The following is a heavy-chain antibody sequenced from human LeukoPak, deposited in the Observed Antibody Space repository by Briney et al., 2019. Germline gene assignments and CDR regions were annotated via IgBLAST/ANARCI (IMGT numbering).Heavy chain of an antibody. CDR2: ISGSGGST. J-gene: IGHJ5*02. D-gene: IGHD3-9*01. V-gene: IGHV3-23*01. CDR1: GFTFSSYA. Sequence: PGGSLRLSCAASGFTFSSYAMSWVRQAPGKGLEWVSAISGSGGSTYYADSVKGRFTISRDNSKNTLYLQMNSLRAEDTAVYYCASLLRYFDRSNWFDPWGQATLVTVSS. CDR3: ASLLRYFDRSNWFDP.